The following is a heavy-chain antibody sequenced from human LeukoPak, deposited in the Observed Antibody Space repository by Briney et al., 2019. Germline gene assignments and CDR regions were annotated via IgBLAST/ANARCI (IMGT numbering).Heavy chain of an antibody. CDR1: GFTFSSCA. V-gene: IGHV3-23*01. J-gene: IGHJ4*02. D-gene: IGHD6-13*01. CDR2: ISDSGGSR. CDR3: AKGPKKQMVGSRGYYFDF. Sequence: PGGSLRLSCAASGFTFSSCAMNWVRQAPGKGLEWVSGISDSGGSRHFADSVKGRFTISRDNSKNSLYLQMNSLRAEDTAVYYCAKGPKKQMVGSRGYYFDFWGQGTLVTVSS.